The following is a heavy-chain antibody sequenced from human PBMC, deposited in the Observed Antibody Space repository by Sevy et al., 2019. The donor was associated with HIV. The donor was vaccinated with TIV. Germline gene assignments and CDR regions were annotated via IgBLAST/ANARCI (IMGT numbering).Heavy chain of an antibody. CDR2: FCGSGGTT. CDR3: ATGTTDSSISWVFDV. D-gene: IGHD6-13*01. J-gene: IGHJ3*01. V-gene: IGHV3-23*01. CDR1: GFTFFSHV. Sequence: GGSLRLSCAASGFTFFSHVMSWVRQAPGKGLEWVSGFCGSGGTTFYADSVKGRFSISRENSKNKLYLQMSSLRIEDTAVYYCATGTTDSSISWVFDVWGQGTMVTVSS.